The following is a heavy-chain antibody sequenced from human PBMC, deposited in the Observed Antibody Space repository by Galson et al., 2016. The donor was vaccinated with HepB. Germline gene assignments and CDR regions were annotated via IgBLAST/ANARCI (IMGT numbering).Heavy chain of an antibody. V-gene: IGHV3-48*01. CDR3: ASLGGVATERRPVRWFAP. CDR1: GFIFSHYT. CDR2: IGSSGSAI. D-gene: IGHD5-12*01. J-gene: IGHJ5*02. Sequence: SLRLSCAASGFIFSHYTMNWVRQPPGKGLEWVSYIGSSGSAIYYADSVKGRFIISRDNGTSSLYLQMTGLRGEDTAVYYCASLGGVATERRPVRWFAPWGQGTLVAVSS.